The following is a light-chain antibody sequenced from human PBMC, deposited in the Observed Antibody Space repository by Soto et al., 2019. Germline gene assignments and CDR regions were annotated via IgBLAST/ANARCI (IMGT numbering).Light chain of an antibody. V-gene: IGLV3-1*01. CDR2: QDS. CDR3: QAWDSSTVV. CDR1: KLGDKY. Sequence: SYELTQPPSVSVSPGQTASITCSGDKLGDKYACWYQQKPGQSPVLVIYQDSKRPSVIPERFSGSNSGNTATLTISGTQAMDEADYYFQAWDSSTVVFGGGTKVTVL. J-gene: IGLJ2*01.